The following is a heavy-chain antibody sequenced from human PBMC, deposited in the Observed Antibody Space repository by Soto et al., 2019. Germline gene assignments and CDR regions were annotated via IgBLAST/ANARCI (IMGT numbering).Heavy chain of an antibody. D-gene: IGHD2-2*01. CDR3: ARDSSGDIVVVPAANAYYYYGMAF. CDR1: GGTFSRYA. V-gene: IGHV1-69*04. Sequence: SGKVSCKASGGTFSRYAISWGRQAPGRGLEWMGRIIPILGIANYAQKFQGRVTITADKSTSTAYMELSSLRSEDTAVYYCARDSSGDIVVVPAANAYYYYGMAFWGQGTTVTVSS. J-gene: IGHJ6*02. CDR2: IIPILGIA.